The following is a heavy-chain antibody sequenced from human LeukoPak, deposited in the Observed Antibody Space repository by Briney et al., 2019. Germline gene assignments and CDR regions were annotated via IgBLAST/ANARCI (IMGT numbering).Heavy chain of an antibody. D-gene: IGHD4-17*01. Sequence: PGGSLRLSCAASGFTFSSYGMSWVRQAPGKGLEWVSAISGSGGSTYYADSVKSRFTISRDDAKNLLYLDMNSLRAEDTAVYYCARGHTAVTRHFDFWGQGTLVTVSS. CDR3: ARGHTAVTRHFDF. CDR2: ISGSGGST. J-gene: IGHJ4*02. V-gene: IGHV3-23*01. CDR1: GFTFSSYG.